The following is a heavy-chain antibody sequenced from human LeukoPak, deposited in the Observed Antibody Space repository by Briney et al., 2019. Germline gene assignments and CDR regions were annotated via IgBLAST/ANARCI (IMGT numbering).Heavy chain of an antibody. D-gene: IGHD4-17*01. V-gene: IGHV4-59*01. Sequence: SETLSLTCTVSGGSISSYYWSWIRQPPGKGLEWIGYIYYSGSTNYNPSLKSRVTISVDTSKNQFSLKLSSVTAADTAVYYCASLGDREDYWGQGTLVTVSS. CDR1: GGSISSYY. CDR2: IYYSGST. CDR3: ASLGDREDY. J-gene: IGHJ4*02.